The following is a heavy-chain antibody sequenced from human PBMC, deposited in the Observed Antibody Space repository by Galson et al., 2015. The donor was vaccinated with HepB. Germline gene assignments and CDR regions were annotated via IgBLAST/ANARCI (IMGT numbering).Heavy chain of an antibody. CDR1: GFTFSSYA. V-gene: IGHV3-30-3*01. Sequence: SLRLSCAASGFTFSSYAMHWVRQAPGKGLEWVAVISYDGSNKYYADSVKGRFTISRDNSKNTLYLQMNSLRAEDTAVYYCARDLYPLYCSSTSCYTNYFDYWGQGTLVTVSS. CDR3: ARDLYPLYCSSTSCYTNYFDY. D-gene: IGHD2-2*02. J-gene: IGHJ4*02. CDR2: ISYDGSNK.